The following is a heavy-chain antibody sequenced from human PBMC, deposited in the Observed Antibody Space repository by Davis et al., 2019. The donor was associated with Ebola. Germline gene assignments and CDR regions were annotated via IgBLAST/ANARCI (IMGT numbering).Heavy chain of an antibody. J-gene: IGHJ4*02. V-gene: IGHV3-66*01. CDR3: ARGLAAAA. D-gene: IGHD6-25*01. Sequence: GSLRLSCAASGFTVSYNYMNWVRQAPGKGLEWVSIIYSDGNTYYADSVKGRFTISRDNSKNTLYLQMNSLRAEDTAIYYCARGLAAAAWGQGTLVTVSS. CDR1: GFTVSYNY. CDR2: IYSDGNT.